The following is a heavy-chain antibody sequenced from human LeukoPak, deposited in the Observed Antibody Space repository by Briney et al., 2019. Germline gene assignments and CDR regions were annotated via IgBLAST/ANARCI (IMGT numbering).Heavy chain of an antibody. D-gene: IGHD3-9*01. CDR3: AKGRRYFDWLSQSHFDY. CDR2: IRYDGSNK. Sequence: GGSLRLSCAASGVTFSRYCMHWVRQAPGKGLEWVAFIRYDGSNKYYGDSVQGRFTISRDNSKNTLYLQMNSLRAEDTAVYYCAKGRRYFDWLSQSHFDYWGQGTLVTVSS. J-gene: IGHJ4*02. V-gene: IGHV3-30*02. CDR1: GVTFSRYC.